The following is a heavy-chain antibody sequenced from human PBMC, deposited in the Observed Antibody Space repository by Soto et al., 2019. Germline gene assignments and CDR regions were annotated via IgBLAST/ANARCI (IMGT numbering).Heavy chain of an antibody. V-gene: IGHV4-39*01. Sequence: SETLSLTCTVSGGSISSSSYYWGWIRQPPGKGLEWIGSIYYSGSTYYNPSLKSRVTISVDTSKNQFSLKLSSVTAADTAVYYCARHPRCSSTSCYGAFDIWGQGTMVTVSS. CDR2: IYYSGST. J-gene: IGHJ3*02. CDR3: ARHPRCSSTSCYGAFDI. D-gene: IGHD2-2*01. CDR1: GGSISSSSYY.